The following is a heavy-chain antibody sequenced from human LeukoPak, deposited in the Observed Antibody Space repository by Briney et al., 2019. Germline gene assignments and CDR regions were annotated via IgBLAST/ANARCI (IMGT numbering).Heavy chain of an antibody. CDR3: AREGYYDFWSGYSSYMDV. D-gene: IGHD3-3*01. CDR2: MSAYNGNT. J-gene: IGHJ6*03. Sequence: ASVKVSCKASGYTFTSYGISWVRQAPGQGLEWMGCMSAYNGNTNYAQELQGRVTMTTDTSTSTAYMELRSLRSDDTAVYYCAREGYYDFWSGYSSYMDVWGKGTTVTVSS. CDR1: GYTFTSYG. V-gene: IGHV1-18*01.